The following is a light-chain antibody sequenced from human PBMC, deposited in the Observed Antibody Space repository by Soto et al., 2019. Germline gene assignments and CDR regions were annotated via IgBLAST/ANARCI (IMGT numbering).Light chain of an antibody. Sequence: EIVFTQSPGTLSLSPGERATLSCRASQSVRSSYLAWYQQKPGQAPRLLIYGASSRATGIPDRFSGCGSGTDFTLTISRLEPEDYAVYYCQQYGRSPPTFGPGTKGDIK. V-gene: IGKV3-20*01. J-gene: IGKJ1*01. CDR1: QSVRSSY. CDR2: GAS. CDR3: QQYGRSPPT.